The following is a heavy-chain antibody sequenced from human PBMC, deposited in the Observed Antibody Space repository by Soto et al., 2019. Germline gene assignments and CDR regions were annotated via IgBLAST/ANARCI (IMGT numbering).Heavy chain of an antibody. CDR2: ISSSSSYI. CDR1: GFAFSSYS. J-gene: IGHJ4*02. CDR3: ERRLVY. Sequence: AXRLSLVSCGFAFSSYSIKWVRQAPGKVLEWVSSISSSSSYIYYADSVKGRFTISRDNAKNSLYLQINSLRAEDTAVYYCERRLVYWGQGTPVTVPA. V-gene: IGHV3-21*01.